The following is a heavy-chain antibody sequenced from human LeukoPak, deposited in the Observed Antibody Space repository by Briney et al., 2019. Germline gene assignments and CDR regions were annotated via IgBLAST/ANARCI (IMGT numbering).Heavy chain of an antibody. CDR2: ISGSGST. CDR1: GFTFSSYA. CDR3: AKDRRSSNWLHDY. D-gene: IGHD6-13*01. V-gene: IGHV3-23*01. J-gene: IGHJ4*02. Sequence: GGSLRLSCAASGFTFSSYAMSWVRQAPGKGLECVSGISGSGSTYYADSVKGRFTISRDNSKNTLYLQMSGLRAEDTAVYYCAKDRRSSNWLHDYWGQGTLVTVSS.